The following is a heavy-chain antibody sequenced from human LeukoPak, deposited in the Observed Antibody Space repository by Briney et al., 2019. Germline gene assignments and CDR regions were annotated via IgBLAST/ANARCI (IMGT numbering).Heavy chain of an antibody. V-gene: IGHV4-34*01. CDR3: ARGQGATVPKVGKNWFDP. D-gene: IGHD1-26*01. J-gene: IGHJ5*02. CDR1: VGSFSGYH. Sequence: SETLSLTCAVYVGSFSGYHWNWIRQPPGKGPEWIGEVNESGGTNINPSLRSRVILSVDTSMNQFSLKLISVTAADTGVYYCARGQGATVPKVGKNWFDPWGHGARVIVSP. CDR2: VNESGGT.